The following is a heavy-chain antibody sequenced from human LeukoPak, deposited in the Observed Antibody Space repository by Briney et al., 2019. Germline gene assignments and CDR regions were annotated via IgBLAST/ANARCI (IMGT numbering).Heavy chain of an antibody. V-gene: IGHV3-21*06. Sequence: PRGSLRLSCAASGFIFSKYAMEWVRQAPGKGLEWVSSIDGPSDSIYYADSVKGRFTISRDDAKSSVYLQMNSLRAEDTGIYYCARLVCTTIPCYGKFYFDYWGQGTLVPVAS. CDR1: GFIFSKYA. CDR3: ARLVCTTIPCYGKFYFDY. CDR2: IDGPSDSI. J-gene: IGHJ4*02. D-gene: IGHD1-1*01.